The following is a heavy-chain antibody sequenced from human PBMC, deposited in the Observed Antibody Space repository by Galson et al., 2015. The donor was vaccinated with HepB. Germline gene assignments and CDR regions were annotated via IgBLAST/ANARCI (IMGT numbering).Heavy chain of an antibody. CDR3: ASEHRTGWYGS. CDR2: INAGNGNT. D-gene: IGHD6-19*01. Sequence: SVKVSCKASGYTFSSFVMHWERQAPGQRLEWMGWINAGNGNTKYSQKFQGRVTITRDTSARTAYMELSSLRSEDTAVYYCASEHRTGWYGSWGQGTLVTVSS. V-gene: IGHV1-3*01. CDR1: GYTFSSFV. J-gene: IGHJ4*02.